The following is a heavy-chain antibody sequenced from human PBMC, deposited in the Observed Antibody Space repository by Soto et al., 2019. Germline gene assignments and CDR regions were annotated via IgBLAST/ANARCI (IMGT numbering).Heavy chain of an antibody. CDR3: ARGYSYGNWAFDT. CDR2: IYHSGST. V-gene: IGHV4-39*07. Sequence: PSETLSLTCTVSGGSISSSSYYWGWIRQPPGKGLEWIGEIYHSGSTNYNPSLKSRVTISVDKSKNQFSLKLSSVTAADTAVYYCARGYSYGNWAFDTWGQGTMITVSS. CDR1: GGSISSSSYY. J-gene: IGHJ3*02. D-gene: IGHD5-18*01.